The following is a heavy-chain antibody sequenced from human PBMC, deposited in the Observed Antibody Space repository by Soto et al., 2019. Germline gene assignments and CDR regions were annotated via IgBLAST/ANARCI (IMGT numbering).Heavy chain of an antibody. V-gene: IGHV3-48*01. Sequence: EVQLVESGGGLVQPGGSLRLSCAASGFTFNSYSMNWVRQAPGKGLEWVSYISSSSSTMYFADSVKGRFTISRDNAKNSLYLQMNNLRAEDTAVYYCAREGSNSTWYPLDYWGQGTLVTVSS. J-gene: IGHJ4*02. CDR3: AREGSNSTWYPLDY. D-gene: IGHD6-13*01. CDR2: ISSSSSTM. CDR1: GFTFNSYS.